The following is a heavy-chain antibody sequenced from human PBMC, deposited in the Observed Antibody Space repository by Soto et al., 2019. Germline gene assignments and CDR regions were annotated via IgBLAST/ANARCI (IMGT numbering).Heavy chain of an antibody. CDR1: GYTFTSYA. Sequence: ASVKVSCKASGYTFTSYAMHWVRQAPGQRLGWMGWINAGNGNAKYSQKFQGRVTITRDTSASTAYMELSSLRSEDTAVYYCARDPSYYGMDVWGQGTTVTVSS. V-gene: IGHV1-3*01. CDR3: ARDPSYYGMDV. J-gene: IGHJ6*02. CDR2: INAGNGNA.